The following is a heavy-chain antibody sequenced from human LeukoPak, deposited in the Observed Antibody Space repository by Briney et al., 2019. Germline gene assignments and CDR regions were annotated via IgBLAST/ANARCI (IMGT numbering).Heavy chain of an antibody. J-gene: IGHJ4*02. V-gene: IGHV5-10-1*01. Sequence: GESLKISCKGSGYSFTNYWIGWVRQMPGKGLEWMGRIDPSDSYTNYSPSFQGHVTISADKSISTAYLQWSSLKASDTAMYYCARLVGSYPSYFDSWGQGTLIIVSS. D-gene: IGHD1-26*01. CDR1: GYSFTNYW. CDR3: ARLVGSYPSYFDS. CDR2: IDPSDSYT.